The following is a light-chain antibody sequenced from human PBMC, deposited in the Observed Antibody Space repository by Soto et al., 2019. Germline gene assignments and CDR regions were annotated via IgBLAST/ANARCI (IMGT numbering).Light chain of an antibody. CDR1: SSNIEAGYA. Sequence: QSVLPQPPSVSGAPGQRVTISCTGSSSNIEAGYAVHWYQQRPGTAPKLLIFGNINRPSGVPDRFSGSKSGTSASLAITGLQAEDEGDYYCQSYDSTLSARYVFGTGTKLTVL. J-gene: IGLJ1*01. CDR3: QSYDSTLSARYV. CDR2: GNI. V-gene: IGLV1-40*01.